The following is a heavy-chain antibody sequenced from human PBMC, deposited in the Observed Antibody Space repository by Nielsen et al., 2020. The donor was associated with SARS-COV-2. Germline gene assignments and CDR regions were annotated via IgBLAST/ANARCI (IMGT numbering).Heavy chain of an antibody. CDR1: GFTFSSYA. J-gene: IGHJ4*02. V-gene: IGHV3-23*01. D-gene: IGHD6-19*01. Sequence: GGSLRLSCAASGFTFSSYAMSWVRQAPGKGLEWVSAISGSGGSTYYADSVKGRFTISRDNSKNTLYLQMNSLRAEDTAVYYCATSGYSSGWGGYWGQGTLVTVSS. CDR3: ATSGYSSGWGGY. CDR2: ISGSGGST.